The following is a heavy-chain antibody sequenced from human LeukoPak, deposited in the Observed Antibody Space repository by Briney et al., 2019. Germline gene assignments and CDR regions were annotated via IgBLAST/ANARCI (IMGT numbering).Heavy chain of an antibody. CDR1: GFTFSDYY. Sequence: GGSLRLSCAASGFTFSDYYMSWIRQAPGKGLECISYISTSGIITNCADSVKGRFTISRDNAKNSLSLQMNSLRAEDTAVYYCARARGRYAFDIWGQGTMVTVST. V-gene: IGHV3-11*05. CDR2: ISTSGIIT. CDR3: ARARGRYAFDI. J-gene: IGHJ3*02. D-gene: IGHD1-26*01.